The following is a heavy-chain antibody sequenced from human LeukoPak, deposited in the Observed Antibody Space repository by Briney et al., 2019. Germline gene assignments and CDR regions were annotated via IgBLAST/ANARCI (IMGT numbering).Heavy chain of an antibody. D-gene: IGHD2-2*01. J-gene: IGHJ6*02. CDR1: GYTFTGYY. CDR2: INPNSGGT. Sequence: ASVKVSCKASGYTFTGYYMHWVRQAPGQGLEWMGWINPNSGGTNYAQKFQGRVTMTRDTSISTAYMELSRLRSDDTAVYYCARYIVVVPGMDVWGQGTTVTVSS. CDR3: ARYIVVVPGMDV. V-gene: IGHV1-2*02.